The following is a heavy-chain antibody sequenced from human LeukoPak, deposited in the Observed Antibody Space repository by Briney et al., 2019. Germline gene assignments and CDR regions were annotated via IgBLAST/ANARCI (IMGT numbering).Heavy chain of an antibody. J-gene: IGHJ6*03. Sequence: PGGSLRLSCAASGFSFADATMHWVRQVPGKGLEWVSGINWNCGTMGYADSVKGRFTVSRDNAKNSLYLQMNSLKTEDTALYYCAKDPYMDVWGKGTTVTVSS. CDR3: AKDPYMDV. CDR1: GFSFADAT. V-gene: IGHV3-9*01. CDR2: INWNCGTM.